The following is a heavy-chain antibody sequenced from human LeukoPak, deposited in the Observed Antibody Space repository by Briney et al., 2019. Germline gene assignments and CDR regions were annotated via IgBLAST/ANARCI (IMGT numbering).Heavy chain of an antibody. V-gene: IGHV3-23*01. CDR2: VSGTGGCT. Sequence: PGGCLRLSCAASGFSFSSYAMAWVRQAPGKGLGWVSSVSGTGGCTFYADSVKGRFTISRDNSKNPLYLQMNSLRAEDTAIYYCAKEREAYCSGGSCYGSDKLFPADYWGQGSLVTVSS. CDR3: AKEREAYCSGGSCYGSDKLFPADY. D-gene: IGHD2-15*01. J-gene: IGHJ4*02. CDR1: GFSFSSYA.